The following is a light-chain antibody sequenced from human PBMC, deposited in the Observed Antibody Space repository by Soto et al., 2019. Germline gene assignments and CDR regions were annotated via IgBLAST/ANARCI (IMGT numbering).Light chain of an antibody. CDR3: QHYDNLPRYT. CDR1: QDISNS. J-gene: IGKJ2*01. CDR2: EAS. Sequence: DIQMTQSPSSLSTSVGERVTITCQASQDISNSLNWYQQKPGKAPNLLIYEASKLQTGVPSRFSGGRSGTHFTFTISNLQPEDIATYYYQHYDNLPRYTFGLGTKLESK. V-gene: IGKV1-33*01.